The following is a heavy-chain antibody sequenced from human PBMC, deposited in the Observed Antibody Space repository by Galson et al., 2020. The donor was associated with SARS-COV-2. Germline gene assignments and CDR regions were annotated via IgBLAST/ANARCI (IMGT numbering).Heavy chain of an antibody. D-gene: IGHD6-6*01. J-gene: IGHJ5*02. V-gene: IGHV1-24*01. CDR1: GYTLTELS. Sequence: ASVKVSCKVSGYTLTELSMHWVRQAPGKGLEWMGGFDPEDGEPIYAQKFQGRVTMTEDTSTDTAYMELSSLRSEDTAVYYCATAPPLYSSSSGNWFDPWGQGTLVTVSS. CDR2: FDPEDGEP. CDR3: ATAPPLYSSSSGNWFDP.